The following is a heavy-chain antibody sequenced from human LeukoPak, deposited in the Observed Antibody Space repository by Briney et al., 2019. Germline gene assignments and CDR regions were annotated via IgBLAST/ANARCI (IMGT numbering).Heavy chain of an antibody. V-gene: IGHV1-2*02. CDR2: INPNSGGT. Sequence: ASVKVSCKASVYTFTGYYMHWVRQAPGQGLEWMGWINPNSGGTNYAQKFQGRVTMTRDTSISTAYMELSRLRSDDTAVYYCARSSRITIIVVVMRHGYWGQGTLVTVSS. J-gene: IGHJ4*02. D-gene: IGHD3-22*01. CDR3: ARSSRITIIVVVMRHGY. CDR1: VYTFTGYY.